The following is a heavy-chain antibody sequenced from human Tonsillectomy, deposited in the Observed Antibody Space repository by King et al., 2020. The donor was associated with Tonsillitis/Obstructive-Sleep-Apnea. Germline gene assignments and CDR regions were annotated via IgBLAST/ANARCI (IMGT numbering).Heavy chain of an antibody. V-gene: IGHV4-59*01. D-gene: IGHD2-8*01. CDR1: GGSISRYF. CDR2: IYYGEGT. J-gene: IGHJ3*02. Sequence: QLQESGPGLVKPSETLSLTCTVSGGSISRYFWSWIRQPPGKGLEWIGYIYYGEGTNYNPSLKSRVTISVDTSKNQFSLKLSSVTAADTAVYYCARDMVLEAGGDAFDIWGQGTMVTVSS. CDR3: ARDMVLEAGGDAFDI.